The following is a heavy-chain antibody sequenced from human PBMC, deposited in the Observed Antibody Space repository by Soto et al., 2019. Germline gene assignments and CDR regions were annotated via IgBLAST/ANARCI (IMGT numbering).Heavy chain of an antibody. V-gene: IGHV1-3*01. J-gene: IGHJ4*02. CDR2: INAGNGNT. CDR1: GYTFTSYA. Sequence: GASVKVSCKASGYTFTSYAMHWVRQAPGQRLDWMGWINAGNGNTKYSQKYNGRVTITRDTSASTAYMELSSLRSEDTAVYYCARDRGGYCSSTSCPPPFDYWGRGTLVTVSS. CDR3: ARDRGGYCSSTSCPPPFDY. D-gene: IGHD2-2*01.